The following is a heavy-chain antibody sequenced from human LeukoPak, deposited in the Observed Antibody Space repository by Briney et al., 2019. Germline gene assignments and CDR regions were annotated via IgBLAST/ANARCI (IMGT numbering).Heavy chain of an antibody. D-gene: IGHD3-22*01. CDR1: GFTFSSYE. CDR2: INYNGESI. V-gene: IGHV3-48*03. CDR3: ARARDSTRNAFDI. J-gene: IGHJ3*02. Sequence: PGGSLRLSCAASGFTFSSYEMNWVRQAPGKGLEWLSYINYNGESIYYADSVKGRFTVSRDNARGSLYLQMNSLRAEDTAVYYCARARDSTRNAFDIWGQGTMVTVSS.